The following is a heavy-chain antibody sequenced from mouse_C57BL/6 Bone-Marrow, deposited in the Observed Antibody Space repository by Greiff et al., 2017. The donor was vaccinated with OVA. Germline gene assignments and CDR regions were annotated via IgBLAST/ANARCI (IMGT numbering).Heavy chain of an antibody. Sequence: VKLQESGAELVKPGASVKMSCKASGYTFTSYWITWVKQRPGQGLEWIGDIYPGSGSTNYNEKFKSKATLTVDTSSSTAYMQLSSLTSEDSAVYYCALFITTVVAPDYWGQGTTLTVSS. CDR2: IYPGSGST. V-gene: IGHV1-55*01. J-gene: IGHJ2*01. D-gene: IGHD1-1*01. CDR3: ALFITTVVAPDY. CDR1: GYTFTSYW.